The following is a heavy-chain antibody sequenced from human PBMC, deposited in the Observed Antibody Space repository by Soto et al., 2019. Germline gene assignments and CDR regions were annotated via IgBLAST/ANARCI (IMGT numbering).Heavy chain of an antibody. CDR2: ISRNRGSI. V-gene: IGHV3-9*01. J-gene: IGHJ4*01. Sequence: EVQLVASGGGLVQPGMSLTLSCAASGFTCDDYVMHWVRQAPGKGLEWVSGISRNRGSIGYADSVKGRFTISSDNAKKCLYLQMTGLRAEDTALYSSAKDMVPSGYEYYCDYWGHGTLDIVSS. CDR3: AKDMVPSGYEYYCDY. D-gene: IGHD5-12*01. CDR1: GFTCDDYV.